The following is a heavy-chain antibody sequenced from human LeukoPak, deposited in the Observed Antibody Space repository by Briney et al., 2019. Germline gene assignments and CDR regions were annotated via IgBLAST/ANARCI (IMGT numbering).Heavy chain of an antibody. J-gene: IGHJ6*03. Sequence: SETLSLTCTVSGVSINSYYWNWIRQPAGKGLEWIGRIYNSGSTDYNPSLKSRVTMSVDTPKNQVSLKLSSVTAGDTAVYYCARALNGYYYYHMDVWGKGTTVTVSS. CDR1: GVSINSYY. CDR2: IYNSGST. D-gene: IGHD2-8*01. V-gene: IGHV4-4*07. CDR3: ARALNGYYYYHMDV.